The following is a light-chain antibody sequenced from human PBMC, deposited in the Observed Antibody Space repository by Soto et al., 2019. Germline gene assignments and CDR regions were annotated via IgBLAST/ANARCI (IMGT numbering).Light chain of an antibody. Sequence: EIVLSQSPGTLSLSPGERATLSCRASQSVSNNYLAWYQQKPGQAPRLLIYGASNWATGIPDRFSGSGSGTDLTLTISRLEPEDFAVYNCQQYGSAGTFGQGTKVEIK. CDR2: GAS. CDR1: QSVSNNY. J-gene: IGKJ1*01. CDR3: QQYGSAGT. V-gene: IGKV3-20*01.